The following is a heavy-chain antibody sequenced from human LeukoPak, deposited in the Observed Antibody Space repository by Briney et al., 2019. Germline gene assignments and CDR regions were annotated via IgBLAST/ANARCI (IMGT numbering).Heavy chain of an antibody. V-gene: IGHV4-38-2*02. Sequence: SETLSLTCTVSGYSISSGYYWGWIRQPPGKGLEWIGSIYHSGSTYYNPSLKSRVTISVDTSKNQFSLKLSSVTAADTAVYYCARLPYYDSSGYYYWFDPWGQGTLVTVSS. CDR1: GYSISSGYY. D-gene: IGHD3-22*01. J-gene: IGHJ5*02. CDR3: ARLPYYDSSGYYYWFDP. CDR2: IYHSGST.